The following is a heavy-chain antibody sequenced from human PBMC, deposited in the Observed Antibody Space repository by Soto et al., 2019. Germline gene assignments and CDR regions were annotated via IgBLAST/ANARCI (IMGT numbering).Heavy chain of an antibody. Sequence: EVQLLESGGGLVQPGGSLRLSCAASGFTFSSYAMSWVRQAPGKGLEWVSAISGSGGSTYYADSVKGRFTISRDNSKNTLYLQKNRLRAEDTAVYYCAKGSQLLWFGEKFDPWGQGTLVTVSS. D-gene: IGHD3-10*01. CDR3: AKGSQLLWFGEKFDP. CDR1: GFTFSSYA. CDR2: ISGSGGST. V-gene: IGHV3-23*01. J-gene: IGHJ5*02.